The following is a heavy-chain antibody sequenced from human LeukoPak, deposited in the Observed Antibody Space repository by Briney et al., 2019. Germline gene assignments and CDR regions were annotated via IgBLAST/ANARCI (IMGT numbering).Heavy chain of an antibody. Sequence: SETLSLTCTVSGGSISSSSYYWGWIRQPPGKGLEWIGSIYYSGSTYYNPSLKSRVTISVDTSKNQFSLKLSSVTAADTAVYYCARVKPITMIVVGLGHWFDPWGQGTLVTVSS. CDR2: IYYSGST. J-gene: IGHJ5*02. CDR3: ARVKPITMIVVGLGHWFDP. CDR1: GGSISSSSYY. D-gene: IGHD3-22*01. V-gene: IGHV4-39*07.